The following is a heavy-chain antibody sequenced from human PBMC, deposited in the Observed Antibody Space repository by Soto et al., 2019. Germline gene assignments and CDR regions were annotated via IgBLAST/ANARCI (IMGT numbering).Heavy chain of an antibody. J-gene: IGHJ5*02. D-gene: IGHD3-22*01. CDR1: GGSISSGDYY. CDR2: IYYSGST. CDR3: ARGFSGGDYYYDSSGYPT. Sequence: PSETLSLTCTVSGGSISSGDYYWSWIRQPPGKGLEWIGYIYYSGSTYYNPSLKSRVTISVDTSKNQFSLKLSSVTAADTAVYYCARGFSGGDYYYDSSGYPTWGQGTPVTVSS. V-gene: IGHV4-30-4*01.